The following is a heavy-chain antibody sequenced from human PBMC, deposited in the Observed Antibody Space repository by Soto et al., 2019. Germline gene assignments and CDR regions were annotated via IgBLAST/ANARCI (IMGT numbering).Heavy chain of an antibody. CDR1: GFNFGPFW. CDR3: AREQYYFDY. CDR2: ISNDGSIT. J-gene: IGHJ4*02. V-gene: IGHV3-74*01. Sequence: GGSLRLSCAASGFNFGPFWMHRVRQAPGKGLVWVSRISNDGSITNYADSVKGRFTISRDNAKNTLYLQMNSLRAEDTAVYYCAREQYYFDYWGQGTLVTVSS.